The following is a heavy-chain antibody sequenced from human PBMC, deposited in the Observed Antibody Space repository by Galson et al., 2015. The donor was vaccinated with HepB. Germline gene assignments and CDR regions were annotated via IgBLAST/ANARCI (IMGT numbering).Heavy chain of an antibody. V-gene: IGHV1-8*01. CDR2: MDPNSGNT. CDR3: ARFPHSSSWDDSYYYMDV. Sequence: SCKASGFSLSTYDINWVRQATGQGLEWLGWMDPNSGNTGYAQKFQGRITMTRNTSISTAYMELRSLRSEDTAVYYYARFPHSSSWDDSYYYMDVWGKGTTVTVPS. J-gene: IGHJ6*03. CDR1: GFSLSTYD. D-gene: IGHD6-13*01.